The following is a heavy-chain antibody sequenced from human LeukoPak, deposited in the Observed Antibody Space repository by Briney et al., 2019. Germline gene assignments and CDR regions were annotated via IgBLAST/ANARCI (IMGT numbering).Heavy chain of an antibody. Sequence: SETLSLTCTVSGGSISSYYWSWIRQPPGKGLEWIGYIYYSGSTNYNPSLKSRVTISVDTSKNQFSLKLSSVTAADTAVYYCARAAGLSTWAEYFQHWGQGTLVTVSS. CDR1: GGSISSYY. J-gene: IGHJ1*01. D-gene: IGHD6-13*01. CDR2: IYYSGST. CDR3: ARAAGLSTWAEYFQH. V-gene: IGHV4-59*01.